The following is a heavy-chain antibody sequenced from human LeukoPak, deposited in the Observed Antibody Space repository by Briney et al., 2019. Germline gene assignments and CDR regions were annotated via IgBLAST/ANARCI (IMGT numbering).Heavy chain of an antibody. V-gene: IGHV4-4*07. CDR2: IYTSGST. CDR3: ARAASDYDILTGYSHTRFDY. CDR1: GGSINNYY. D-gene: IGHD3-9*01. J-gene: IGHJ4*02. Sequence: SETLSLTCTVSGGSINNYYWNWIRQPAGKGLEWIGRIYTSGSTNYNPSLKSRVTMSVDTSKNQFSLKLNSVTAADTAVYYCARAASDYDILTGYSHTRFDYWGQGTLVTVSS.